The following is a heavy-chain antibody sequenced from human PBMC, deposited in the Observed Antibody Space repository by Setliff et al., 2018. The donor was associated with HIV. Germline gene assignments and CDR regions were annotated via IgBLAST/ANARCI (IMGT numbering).Heavy chain of an antibody. CDR1: GGSISRSSYH. V-gene: IGHV4-39*01. CDR2: FYYSGAT. CDR3: ARHLRWELPYYFDY. D-gene: IGHD1-26*01. Sequence: SETLSLTCTVSGGSISRSSYHWGWIRQPPGKGLEWIGSFYYSGATYYNPSLKSRVTLSVDTSNNQFSLKLSSVTAADTAVYYCARHLRWELPYYFDYWGQGTLVTVSS. J-gene: IGHJ4*02.